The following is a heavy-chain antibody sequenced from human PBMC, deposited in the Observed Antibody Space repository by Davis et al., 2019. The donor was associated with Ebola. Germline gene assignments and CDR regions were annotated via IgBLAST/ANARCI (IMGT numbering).Heavy chain of an antibody. D-gene: IGHD4-23*01. V-gene: IGHV4-59*01. CDR3: ARGRLRWYRTTLNWYFEL. CDR1: GGSISSYY. J-gene: IGHJ2*01. Sequence: MPSETLSLTCTVSGGSISSYYWSWIRQPPGKGLEWIGYIYYSGSTNYNPSLKSRVTISVDTSKNQFSLKLSSVTAADTAVYYCARGRLRWYRTTLNWYFELWGRGTLVTVSS. CDR2: IYYSGST.